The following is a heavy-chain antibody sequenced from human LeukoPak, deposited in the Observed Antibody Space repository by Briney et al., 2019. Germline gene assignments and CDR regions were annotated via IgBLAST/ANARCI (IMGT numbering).Heavy chain of an antibody. V-gene: IGHV1-8*03. CDR1: GYPFTSYD. Sequence: GASVKVSCKASGYPFTSYDINWVRQATGQGLEWMGWMNPNSGYTGYAQKFQGRVTFSRNTSITTAYMELSSLRSEDTAVYYCARPPKEGRADAFDIWGQGTMVTVSS. CDR2: MNPNSGYT. J-gene: IGHJ3*02. CDR3: ARPPKEGRADAFDI.